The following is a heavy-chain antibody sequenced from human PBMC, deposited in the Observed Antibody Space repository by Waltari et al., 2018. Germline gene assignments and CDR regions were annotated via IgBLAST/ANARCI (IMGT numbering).Heavy chain of an antibody. CDR3: ARNYALNWFDS. CDR1: GGSISSGIYY. J-gene: IGHJ5*01. D-gene: IGHD2-2*01. V-gene: IGHV4-61*09. Sequence: QVQLQESGPGSVKPSQTLSLTCTVSGGSISSGIYYWSWIRQPAGKGLEWIGYVYSSGTTNYNPSLKSRVAISVDTSKNQFSLKVNSVTAADTAVYYCARNYALNWFDSWGRGTLVTVSS. CDR2: VYSSGTT.